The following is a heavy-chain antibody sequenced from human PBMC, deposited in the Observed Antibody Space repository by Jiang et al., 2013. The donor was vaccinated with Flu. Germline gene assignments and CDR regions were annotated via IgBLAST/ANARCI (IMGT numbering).Heavy chain of an antibody. CDR1: GYTLTELS. Sequence: SVKVSCKVSGYTLTELSMHWVRQAPGKGLEWMGGFDPEDGETIYAQKFQGRVTMTEDTSTDTAYMELSSLRSEDTAVYYCATLKRVGVAFDIWGQGTMVTVSS. J-gene: IGHJ3*02. V-gene: IGHV1-24*01. D-gene: IGHD3-10*01. CDR3: ATLKRVGVAFDI. CDR2: FDPEDGET.